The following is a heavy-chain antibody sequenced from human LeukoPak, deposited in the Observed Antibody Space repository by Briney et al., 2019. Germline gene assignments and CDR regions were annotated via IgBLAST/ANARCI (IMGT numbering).Heavy chain of an antibody. V-gene: IGHV3-74*01. J-gene: IGHJ4*02. Sequence: GGALRLSCAGSGFTFSSYWMHWVRQAPGEGLGGVSRINSDGRSTIYADSVKGRFTISRDNAKNTLYLQMNSLRAEDTAVYSCARDYYDSSGAIDYWGQGTLVTVSS. D-gene: IGHD3-22*01. CDR2: INSDGRST. CDR1: GFTFSSYW. CDR3: ARDYYDSSGAIDY.